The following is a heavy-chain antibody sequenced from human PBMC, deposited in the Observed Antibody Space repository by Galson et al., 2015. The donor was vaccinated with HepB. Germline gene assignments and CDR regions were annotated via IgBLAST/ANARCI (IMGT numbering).Heavy chain of an antibody. CDR3: ARAGIAARPVGDYYYYMDV. D-gene: IGHD6-6*01. J-gene: IGHJ6*03. CDR2: IIPIFGTA. V-gene: IGHV1-69*13. CDR1: GGTFSSYA. Sequence: SVKVSCKASGGTFSSYAISWVRQAPGQGLEWMGGIIPIFGTANYAQKFQGRVTITADESTSTAYMELSSLRSEDTAVYYCARAGIAARPVGDYYYYMDVWGKGTTVTVSS.